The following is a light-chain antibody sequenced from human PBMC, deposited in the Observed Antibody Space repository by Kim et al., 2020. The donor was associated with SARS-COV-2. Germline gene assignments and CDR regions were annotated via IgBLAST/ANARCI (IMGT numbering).Light chain of an antibody. CDR3: LQHNSYPLT. V-gene: IGKV1-17*03. CDR2: AAS. J-gene: IGKJ1*01. Sequence: ASVGDRVTITGRESQYISNYLAWFQQNPGKVPKRLIYAASSLQSGVPSRFSGSGSGTEFTLTISSLQPEDFATYYCLQHNSYPLTFGQGTKVDIK. CDR1: QYISNY.